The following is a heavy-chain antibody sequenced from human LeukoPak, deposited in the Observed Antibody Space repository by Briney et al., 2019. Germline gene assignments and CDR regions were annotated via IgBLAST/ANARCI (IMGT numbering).Heavy chain of an antibody. CDR1: GGSISSSSYY. CDR2: IYYSGST. CDR3: ARIGILRGVIDY. V-gene: IGHV4-39*07. Sequence: PSETLSLTCTVSGGSISSSSYYWGWIRQPPGKGLEWIGSIYYSGSTYYNPSLKSRVTISVTTSKNPFSLKLSSVTAADTAVYYCARIGILRGVIDYWGQGTLVTVSS. D-gene: IGHD3-10*01. J-gene: IGHJ4*02.